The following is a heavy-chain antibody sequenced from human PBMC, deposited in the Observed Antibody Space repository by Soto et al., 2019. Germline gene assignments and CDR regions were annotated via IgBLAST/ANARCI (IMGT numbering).Heavy chain of an antibody. CDR3: ARAIKRWEVHYYFDY. J-gene: IGHJ4*02. V-gene: IGHV1-69*06. D-gene: IGHD1-26*01. CDR2: IVVISNTA. Sequence: QVVLLQSGAEVKEPGSSVRVSCEVSGSTFNNFAFSWVRQAPGHGPEWMGGIVVISNTADYSQRFQDRVTLTADTSTNTLYMELGSLTFEDTAVYYCARAIKRWEVHYYFDYWGQGTLVTVSS. CDR1: GSTFNNFA.